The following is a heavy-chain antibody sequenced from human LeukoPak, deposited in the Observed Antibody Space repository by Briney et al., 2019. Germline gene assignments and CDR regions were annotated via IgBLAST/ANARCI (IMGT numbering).Heavy chain of an antibody. CDR3: AKVFEVRGARRPKDY. J-gene: IGHJ4*02. V-gene: IGHV3-30*18. D-gene: IGHD3-10*01. CDR2: ISYDGGNK. CDR1: GFTFSDYG. Sequence: GRSLRLSCAASGFTFSDYGMHWVRQAPGKGLEWLALISYDGGNKFYADSVRDRFTISRDNSKNTLFLQMNSLRIEDTAVYYCAKVFEVRGARRPKDYWGQGTLVIVSS.